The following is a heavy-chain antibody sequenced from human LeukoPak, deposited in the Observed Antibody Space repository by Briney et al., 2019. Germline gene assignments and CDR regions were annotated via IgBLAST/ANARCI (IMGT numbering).Heavy chain of an antibody. CDR2: ISSSSSYI. V-gene: IGHV3-21*01. D-gene: IGHD6-13*01. J-gene: IGHJ3*02. Sequence: GGSLRLSCAASGFTFSSYSMNWVRQAPGKGLEWVSSISSSSSYIYYADSVKGRFTISRDNAKNSLYLQMNSLRAEDTAVYYCASRIAADGKGVDIWGQGTMVTVSS. CDR1: GFTFSSYS. CDR3: ASRIAADGKGVDI.